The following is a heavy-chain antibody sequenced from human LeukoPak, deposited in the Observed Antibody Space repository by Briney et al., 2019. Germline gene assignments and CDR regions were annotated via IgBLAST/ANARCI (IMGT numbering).Heavy chain of an antibody. Sequence: SETLSLTCTVSGGSISSYYWSWIRQPPGKGLEWIGYIYYSGSTNYNPSLKSRVTISVDTSKNQFSLKLSSVTAADTAVYYCARDPPGSGLNIDYWGQGTLVTVSS. V-gene: IGHV4-59*01. CDR1: GGSISSYY. D-gene: IGHD3-10*01. CDR3: ARDPPGSGLNIDY. CDR2: IYYSGST. J-gene: IGHJ4*02.